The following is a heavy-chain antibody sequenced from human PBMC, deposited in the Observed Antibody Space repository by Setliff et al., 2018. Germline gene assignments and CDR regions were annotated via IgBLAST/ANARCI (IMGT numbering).Heavy chain of an antibody. CDR2: IYTSGTT. Sequence: SETLSLTCSVSGGSISSGSYYWTWIRQPAGKGLEWIGHIYTSGTTKYNPSLKSRVTISVDTSKNQFSLKLSSVTAADTAVFYCARLSGYYFDYWGQGTLVTVSS. D-gene: IGHD3-22*01. J-gene: IGHJ4*02. CDR3: ARLSGYYFDY. CDR1: GGSISSGSYY. V-gene: IGHV4-61*09.